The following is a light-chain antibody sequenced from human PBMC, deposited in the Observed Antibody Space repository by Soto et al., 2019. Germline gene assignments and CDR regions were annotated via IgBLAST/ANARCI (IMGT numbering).Light chain of an antibody. Sequence: EIVLTQSPGTLSLSPGERATLSCRASQNVDKNYLAWFQQKPGQAPRLLIYDASSRATGVPDRFGGSGSGTEFTLTISRLEPEDFAVYYCQQSSYSPLTFGGGTKVEIK. CDR3: QQSSYSPLT. CDR1: QNVDKNY. V-gene: IGKV3-20*01. J-gene: IGKJ4*01. CDR2: DAS.